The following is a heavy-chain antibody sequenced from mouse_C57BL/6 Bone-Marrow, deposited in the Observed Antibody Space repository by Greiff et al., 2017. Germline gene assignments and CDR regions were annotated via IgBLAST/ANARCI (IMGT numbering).Heavy chain of an antibody. CDR1: GYTFTSYW. CDR2: IHPNSGST. CDR3: ASYYYGSSYVGYYFDY. V-gene: IGHV1-64*01. D-gene: IGHD1-1*01. Sequence: QVQLKQPGAELVKPGASVKLSCKASGYTFTSYWMHWVKQRPGQGLEWIGMIHPNSGSTNYNEKFKSKATLTVDKSSSTAYMQLSSLTSEDSAVYYCASYYYGSSYVGYYFDYWGQGTTLTVSS. J-gene: IGHJ2*01.